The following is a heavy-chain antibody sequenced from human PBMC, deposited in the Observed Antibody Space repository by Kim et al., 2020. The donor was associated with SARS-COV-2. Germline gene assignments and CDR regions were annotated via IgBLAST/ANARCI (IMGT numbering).Heavy chain of an antibody. V-gene: IGHV3-66*01. J-gene: IGHJ3*02. CDR3: ASGGWLSPDPFDI. Sequence: YDADSVKGRFTISRDNSKNTLHLQMNSLRGDDTAVYYCASGGWLSPDPFDIWGQGTMVTVSS. D-gene: IGHD5-12*01.